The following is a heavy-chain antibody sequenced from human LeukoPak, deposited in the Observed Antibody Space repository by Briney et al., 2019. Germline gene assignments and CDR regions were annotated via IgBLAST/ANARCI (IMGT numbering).Heavy chain of an antibody. CDR1: GGSISSYY. Sequence: SETLSLTCTVSGGSISSYYWSWIRQPAGKGLEWIGRIYTSGSTNYNPSLKSRVTMSVDTSKNQFSLKLSSVTAADTAVYYCARDADYYGSGSFFCYFDYWGQGTLVTVSS. V-gene: IGHV4-4*07. CDR3: ARDADYYGSGSFFCYFDY. D-gene: IGHD3-10*01. CDR2: IYTSGST. J-gene: IGHJ4*02.